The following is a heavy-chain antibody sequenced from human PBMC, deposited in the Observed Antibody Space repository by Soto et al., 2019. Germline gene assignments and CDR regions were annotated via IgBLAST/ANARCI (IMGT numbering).Heavy chain of an antibody. J-gene: IGHJ2*01. CDR3: ACRHCFSSSCSYLDL. V-gene: IGHV4-31*03. CDR2: IYYSGTT. CDR1: GGSISSGGSY. D-gene: IGHD2-2*01. Sequence: QVQLQESRPGLVKPSQTLSLTCTVSGGSISSGGSYWRWLRQSPGKGLEWIGDIYYSGTTYYNPSLKSRVSISLDTSKNQCSLTLSSVTAADPAIYYCACRHCFSSSCSYLDLWGRGTLVTVSS.